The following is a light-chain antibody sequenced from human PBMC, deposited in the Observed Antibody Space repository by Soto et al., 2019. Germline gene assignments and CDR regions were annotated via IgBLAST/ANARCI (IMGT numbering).Light chain of an antibody. J-gene: IGKJ1*01. CDR2: HAS. CDR3: QQYNSYS. Sequence: DIQMTQSPSTLSASVGDTVTITCRASQRMSGWLAWHQQKPGKAPKVLIYHASNLQSGVPSRFSGSGSGTEFTLTISSLQPDDFATYYCQQYNSYSFGQGTKVDI. CDR1: QRMSGW. V-gene: IGKV1-5*01.